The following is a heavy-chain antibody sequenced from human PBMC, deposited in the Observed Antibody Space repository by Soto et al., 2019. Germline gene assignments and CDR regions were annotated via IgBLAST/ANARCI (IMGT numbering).Heavy chain of an antibody. D-gene: IGHD3-9*01. CDR3: ARDIPTTGRYDILTGYYNVTQY. CDR1: GFTFSSYA. J-gene: IGHJ4*02. Sequence: GGSLRLSCAASGFTFSSYAMHWVRQAPGKGLEWVAVISYDGSNKYYADSVKGRFTISRDNSKNTLYLQMNSLRAEDTAVYYCARDIPTTGRYDILTGYYNVTQYWGQGTLVTVSS. CDR2: ISYDGSNK. V-gene: IGHV3-30-3*01.